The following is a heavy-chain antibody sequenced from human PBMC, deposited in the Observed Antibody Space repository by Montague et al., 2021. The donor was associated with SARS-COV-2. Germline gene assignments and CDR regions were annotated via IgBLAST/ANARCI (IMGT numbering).Heavy chain of an antibody. J-gene: IGHJ6*03. D-gene: IGHD2-15*01. CDR3: SRLRAGVVPSPILGIGAYFTHDYLDV. CDR2: IDHVGNT. V-gene: IGHV4-34*01. CDR1: GGSFSGYY. Sequence: SETLSLTCAVHGGSFSGYYWNWIRHPPGKGLEWIGEIDHVGNTNYNPSLKNRLTISVDTSKNQFSLKLTSVAATDTAVYYCSRLRAGVVPSPILGIGAYFTHDYLDVWGKGTTVTVSS.